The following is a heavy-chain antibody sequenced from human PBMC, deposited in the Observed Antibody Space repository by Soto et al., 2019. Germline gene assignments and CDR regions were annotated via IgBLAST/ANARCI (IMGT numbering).Heavy chain of an antibody. J-gene: IGHJ6*02. CDR2: ISGSGGST. CDR3: AKDVGGNTRYYGMDV. V-gene: IGHV3-23*01. Sequence: HPGGSLRLSCAASGFTFSRYAMSWVRQAPGKGLEWVSAISGSGGSTYYADSVKGRFTISRDNSKNTLYLQMNSLRAEDTAVYYCAKDVGGNTRYYGMDVWGQGTTVTVSS. D-gene: IGHD3-3*01. CDR1: GFTFSRYA.